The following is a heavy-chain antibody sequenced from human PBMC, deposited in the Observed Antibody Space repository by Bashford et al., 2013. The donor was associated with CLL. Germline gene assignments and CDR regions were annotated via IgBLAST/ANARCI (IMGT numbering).Heavy chain of an antibody. CDR1: GGSISSSTYY. J-gene: IGHJ5*02. D-gene: IGHD3-16*02. CDR3: ARHRSNRDWFDP. CDR2: IYYSGST. V-gene: IGHV4-39*01. Sequence: SETLSLTCTVSGGSISSSTYYWGWIRQPPGKGLEWIGSIYYSGSTYYNPSLRSRVTISIDMSKNQLYLNLRSATASDTAVYYCARHRSNRDWFDPWGRGTLVTVSS.